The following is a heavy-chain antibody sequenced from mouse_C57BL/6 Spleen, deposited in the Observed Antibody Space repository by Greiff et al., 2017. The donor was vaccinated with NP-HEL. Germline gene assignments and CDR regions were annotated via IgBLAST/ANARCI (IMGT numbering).Heavy chain of an antibody. J-gene: IGHJ2*01. V-gene: IGHV1S81*02. CDR1: GYTFTSYW. CDR3: ARIKKIVATYFDY. Sequence: QVQLKESGAELVKAGASVKMSCKASGYTFTSYWMHWVKQRLGQGLEWFAETNPTNGRTYYNEKFKSKATLTVDKSSSTAYMLLSGTTFEDSAVYYCARIKKIVATYFDYWGRGTTLTVSS. CDR2: TNPTNGRT. D-gene: IGHD1-1*01.